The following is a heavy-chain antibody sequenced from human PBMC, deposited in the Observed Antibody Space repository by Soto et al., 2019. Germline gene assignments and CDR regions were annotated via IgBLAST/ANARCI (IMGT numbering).Heavy chain of an antibody. Sequence: GSLRLSCAASGFPLSSYNMNWVRQAPGKGLEWVSYISGSSDTIYYADSVKGRFTISRDNAKNSLYLQMDSLRDEDTAVYYCARDHGGSTWFVGIYYYFGVDVWGQGTTVTVSS. J-gene: IGHJ6*02. D-gene: IGHD6-13*01. V-gene: IGHV3-48*02. CDR2: ISGSSDTI. CDR3: ARDHGGSTWFVGIYYYFGVDV. CDR1: GFPLSSYN.